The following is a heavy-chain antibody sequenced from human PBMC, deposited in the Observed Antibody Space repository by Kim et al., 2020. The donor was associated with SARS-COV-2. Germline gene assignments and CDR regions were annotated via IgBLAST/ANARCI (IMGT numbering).Heavy chain of an antibody. CDR3: ARDEVAAPLGGDPGDY. D-gene: IGHD6-6*01. Sequence: GGSLRLSCAASGFTFSSYSMNWVRQAPGKGLEWVSSISSSSSYIYYADSVKGRFTISRDNAKNSLYLQMNSLRAEDTAVYYCARDEVAAPLGGDPGDYWGQGTLVTVSS. J-gene: IGHJ4*02. CDR1: GFTFSSYS. CDR2: ISSSSSYI. V-gene: IGHV3-21*01.